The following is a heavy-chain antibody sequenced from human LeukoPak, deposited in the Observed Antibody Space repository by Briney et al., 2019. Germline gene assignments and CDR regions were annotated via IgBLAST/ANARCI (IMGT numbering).Heavy chain of an antibody. J-gene: IGHJ5*02. CDR1: GGSISTSGYY. CDR3: VRQAGVS. CDR2: MYYGGNT. Sequence: SETLSLTCTISGGSISTSGYYWGWIRQPPGKGLEWIGTMYYGGNTYYSPALKSRVTMSVDTFENQFSLNLKSVTAADTAVYYCVRQAGVSWGQGTLVTVSS. D-gene: IGHD6-19*01. V-gene: IGHV4-39*01.